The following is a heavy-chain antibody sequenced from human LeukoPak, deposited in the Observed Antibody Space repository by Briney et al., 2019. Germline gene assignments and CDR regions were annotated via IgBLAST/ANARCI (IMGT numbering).Heavy chain of an antibody. D-gene: IGHD2-8*01. J-gene: IGHJ4*02. CDR2: LYPSGST. Sequence: SDPLPLMCSLSVGPINRYYGIWIPQPAGKTLEGMGRLYPSGSTYYSPPLKSRLTMSVDTSKNQFSLKLSSVSAADTAVYYCARGCVISDCTNSVGDDFDFWGQGTLGTVSS. CDR3: ARGCVISDCTNSVGDDFDF. CDR1: VGPINRYY. V-gene: IGHV4-4*07.